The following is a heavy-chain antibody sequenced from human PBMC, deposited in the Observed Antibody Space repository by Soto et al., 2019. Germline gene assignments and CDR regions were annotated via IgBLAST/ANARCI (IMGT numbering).Heavy chain of an antibody. D-gene: IGHD3-16*01. CDR1: GFTFSSYA. CDR3: ATLAGRVIVDYYYYYGMDV. CDR2: ISGSGGST. J-gene: IGHJ6*02. V-gene: IGHV3-23*01. Sequence: EVQLLESGGGLVQPGGSLRLSCAASGFTFSSYAMSWVRQAPGKGLEWVSAISGSGGSTYYADSVKGRFTISRDNSKNTLYLQMNSLRAEDTAVYYCATLAGRVIVDYYYYYGMDVWGQGTTVTVSS.